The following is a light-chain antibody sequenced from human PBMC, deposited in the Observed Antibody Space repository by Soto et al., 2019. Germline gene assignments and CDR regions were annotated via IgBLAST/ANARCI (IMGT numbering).Light chain of an antibody. V-gene: IGKV3-15*01. J-gene: IGKJ4*01. CDR2: DAF. Sequence: EIVMTQAPAILSVSPWERATLSCRASQSVNSNLAWYQQKPGRAPRLLIYDAFTRATGIPARFSGSGSGTDFTLTISSLEPEDFAVYYCQQYGSSPLTFGGGTKVDIK. CDR3: QQYGSSPLT. CDR1: QSVNSN.